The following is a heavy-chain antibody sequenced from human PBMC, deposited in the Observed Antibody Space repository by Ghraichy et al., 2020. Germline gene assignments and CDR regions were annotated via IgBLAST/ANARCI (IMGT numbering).Heavy chain of an antibody. CDR1: GGSFSGYY. CDR2: INHSGST. J-gene: IGHJ4*02. Sequence: SETLSLTCAVYGGSFSGYYWSWIRQPPGKGLEWIEEINHSGSTNYNPSLKSRVTISVDTSKNQFSLKLSSVTAADTAVYYCARGLSGAAVRDSIDYWGQGTLVTVSS. D-gene: IGHD6-13*01. CDR3: ARGLSGAAVRDSIDY. V-gene: IGHV4-34*01.